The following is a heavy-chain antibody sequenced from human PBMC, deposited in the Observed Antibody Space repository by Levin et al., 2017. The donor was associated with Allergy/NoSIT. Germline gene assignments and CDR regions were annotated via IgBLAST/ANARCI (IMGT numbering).Heavy chain of an antibody. J-gene: IGHJ6*03. CDR2: IAHDGSSP. Sequence: GGSLRLSCAATGFTFSSHWMHWVRQVPGKGLECVARIAHDGSSPGYADSVKGRFIISRDNAKSTLYLEMNRLRAEGTALYHWARDRAPGYMDVWGKGTTVTVSS. CDR3: ARDRAPGYMDV. V-gene: IGHV3-74*01. CDR1: GFTFSSHW.